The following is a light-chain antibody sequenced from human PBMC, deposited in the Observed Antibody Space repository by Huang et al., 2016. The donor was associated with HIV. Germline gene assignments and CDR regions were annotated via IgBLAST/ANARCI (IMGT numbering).Light chain of an antibody. CDR2: GAS. Sequence: EILLTQSPATLSVSPGERATLSCRASQSVGTTLAWYQQKPGQAPRLLIDGASTRATGVPARFSGSGSGTEFTLTISSLQSEDFAVYYCQQYNNWLSFGGGTKVDIK. J-gene: IGKJ4*01. CDR3: QQYNNWLS. CDR1: QSVGTT. V-gene: IGKV3-15*01.